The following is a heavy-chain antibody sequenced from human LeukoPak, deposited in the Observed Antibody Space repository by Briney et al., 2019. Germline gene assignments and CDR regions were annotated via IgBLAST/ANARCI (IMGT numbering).Heavy chain of an antibody. CDR1: GFTFSSDR. Sequence: GGSLRLSCAASGFTFSSDRIHWVRQAPGKGPVWVSRIKPDGSQTGYADSVRGRFTISRDNAKSTLFLQMISLRVEDTAIYYCARESAPAGLGDWGQGTLVTVST. D-gene: IGHD2-2*01. V-gene: IGHV3-74*01. CDR2: IKPDGSQT. J-gene: IGHJ4*02. CDR3: ARESAPAGLGD.